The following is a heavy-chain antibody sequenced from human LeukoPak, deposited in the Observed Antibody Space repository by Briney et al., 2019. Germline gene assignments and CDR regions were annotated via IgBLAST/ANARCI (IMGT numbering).Heavy chain of an antibody. Sequence: PGGSLRLSCAASGFTFSDYYMSWVRQAPGKGLEWVSYISSSGSTIYYADSVKGRFTISRDDAKNSLYLQMNSLRAEDTAVYYCARCITMVRGVFDYWGQGTLVTVSS. CDR2: ISSSGSTI. CDR3: ARCITMVRGVFDY. D-gene: IGHD3-10*01. V-gene: IGHV3-11*01. CDR1: GFTFSDYY. J-gene: IGHJ4*02.